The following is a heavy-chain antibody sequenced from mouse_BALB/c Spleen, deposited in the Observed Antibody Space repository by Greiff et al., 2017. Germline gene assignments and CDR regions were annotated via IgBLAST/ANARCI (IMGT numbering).Heavy chain of an antibody. D-gene: IGHD2-4*01. CDR2: INPYNGAT. CDR3: ARRGDMITDYFDY. CDR1: GYSFTGYY. V-gene: IGHV1-26*01. J-gene: IGHJ2*01. Sequence: EVQLQQSGPELVKPGASVKISCKASGYSFTGYYMHWVKQSHVKSLEWIGRINPYNGATSYNQNFKDKASLTVDKSSSTAYMELHSLTSEDSAVYYCARRGDMITDYFDYWGQGTTRTVSS.